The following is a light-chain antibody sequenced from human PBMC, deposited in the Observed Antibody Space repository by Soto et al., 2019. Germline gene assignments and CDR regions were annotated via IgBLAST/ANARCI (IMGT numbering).Light chain of an antibody. J-gene: IGKJ1*01. CDR2: DAS. CDR1: QSVSSY. V-gene: IGKV3-11*01. Sequence: EIVLTQSPATLSLSPGERATLSCRASQSVSSYLAWYQQKPGQAPRLLIYDASNRATGIPARFSGSGSGTDFMLTISSLEAEDFAVYYCQQRSLFGQGTKVEIK. CDR3: QQRSL.